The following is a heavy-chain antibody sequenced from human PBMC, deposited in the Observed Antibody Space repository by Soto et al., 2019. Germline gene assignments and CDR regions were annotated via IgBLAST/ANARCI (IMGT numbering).Heavy chain of an antibody. Sequence: QLQLQESGPGLVKPSETLSLTCTVSGGSISSSSYYWGWIRQPPGKGLEWIGSIYYSGSTYYNPSLKSRVTIAVDTAKNQSSRKLSAVTAADTAVYYCATALIVVVVAATDNWFDPWGQGTLVTVSS. J-gene: IGHJ5*02. CDR2: IYYSGST. V-gene: IGHV4-39*01. D-gene: IGHD2-15*01. CDR3: ATALIVVVVAATDNWFDP. CDR1: GGSISSSSYY.